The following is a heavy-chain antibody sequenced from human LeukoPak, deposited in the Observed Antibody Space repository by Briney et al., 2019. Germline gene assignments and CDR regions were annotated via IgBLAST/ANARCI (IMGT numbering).Heavy chain of an antibody. J-gene: IGHJ4*02. V-gene: IGHV5-51*01. CDR3: ARQYYDILTDPNYFDS. CDR2: ILPANSET. Sequence: GESLKISCKPSGYSFSNYWIGWVRQMPGKGLEWVGIILPANSETRYSPSFQGQVTMSADKSISTAYLQWSSLKAADTAVYYCARQYYDILTDPNYFDSWGQGTLVTVSS. D-gene: IGHD3-9*01. CDR1: GYSFSNYW.